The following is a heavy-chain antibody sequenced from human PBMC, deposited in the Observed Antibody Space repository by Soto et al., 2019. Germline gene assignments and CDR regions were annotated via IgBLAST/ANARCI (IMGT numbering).Heavy chain of an antibody. D-gene: IGHD2-15*01. CDR2: INSDGSST. Sequence: EVQLVESGGGLVQPGGSLRLSCAASGFTFSSYWMHWVRQAPGKGLVWVSRINSDGSSTIYADSVKGRXTISXDNXXXXXXXXXXXXXXXXXXXYFCVRTSLVVAAATREDYCGQGTLVTVS. CDR3: VRTSLVVAAATREDY. J-gene: IGHJ4*02. CDR1: GFTFSSYW. V-gene: IGHV3-74*01.